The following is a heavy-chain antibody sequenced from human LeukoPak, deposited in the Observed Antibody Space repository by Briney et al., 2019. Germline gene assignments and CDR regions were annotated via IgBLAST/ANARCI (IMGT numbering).Heavy chain of an antibody. CDR2: IYTSGST. V-gene: IGHV4-4*07. J-gene: IGHJ3*02. CDR3: ARASPLITIFGTDAFDI. D-gene: IGHD3-3*01. Sequence: PSETLSLTCTVSGGSISSYYWSWLRQPAGKGLEWIGRIYTSGSTNYNPSLKSRVTMSVDTSKNQFSLKLSSVTAADTAVYYCARASPLITIFGTDAFDIWGQGTMVTVSS. CDR1: GGSISSYY.